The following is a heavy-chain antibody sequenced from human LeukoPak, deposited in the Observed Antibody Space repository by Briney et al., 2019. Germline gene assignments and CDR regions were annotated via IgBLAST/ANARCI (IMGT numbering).Heavy chain of an antibody. Sequence: PGGSLRLSCAASGFTFDTSVMGWVRQAPGKGLEWVGRIKSKTDGGTTDYAAPVKGRFSISRDDSKNTLYLQMNSLKSEDTAVYYCQGGRFWGQGTLVTVSS. V-gene: IGHV3-15*01. CDR1: GFTFDTSV. J-gene: IGHJ4*02. D-gene: IGHD1-26*01. CDR2: IKSKTDGGTT. CDR3: QGGRF.